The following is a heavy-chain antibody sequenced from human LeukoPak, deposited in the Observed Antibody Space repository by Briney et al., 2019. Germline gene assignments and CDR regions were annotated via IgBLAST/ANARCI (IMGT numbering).Heavy chain of an antibody. CDR1: GFTFNSYA. V-gene: IGHV3-23*01. J-gene: IGHJ4*02. CDR3: AKGGTTFRDGNNFSPAY. CDR2: IRGSGGST. D-gene: IGHD5-24*01. Sequence: GGSLRLSCTASGFTFNSYAMNWVRQAPGKGLEWVSTIRGSGGSTYTADSVKGRFIISRDNSKNMLYLQMNSLRAEDTAVYYCAKGGTTFRDGNNFSPAYWGQGTLVTVSS.